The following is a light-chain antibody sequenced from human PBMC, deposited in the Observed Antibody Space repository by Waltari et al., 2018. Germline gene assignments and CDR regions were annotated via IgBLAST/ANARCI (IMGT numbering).Light chain of an antibody. CDR3: SSFTSSSTGI. J-gene: IGLJ1*01. Sequence: QSALTQPASVSGSPAPSNTISCPGISGDVGVYDLGSWYQQHPGKAPKLMIYDATNRPSGVSDRFSASTSGNTASLTISDLRPEDEAEYYCSSFTSSSTGIFGSGTTVTVL. CDR2: DAT. CDR1: SGDVGVYDL. V-gene: IGLV2-14*03.